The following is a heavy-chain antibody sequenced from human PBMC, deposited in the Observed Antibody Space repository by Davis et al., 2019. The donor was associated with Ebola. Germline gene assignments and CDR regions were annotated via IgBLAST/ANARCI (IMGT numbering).Heavy chain of an antibody. CDR2: INHSGST. D-gene: IGHD2-2*01. CDR3: SRSCSRTRNWFDP. CDR1: GGSFSGYY. J-gene: IGHJ5*02. V-gene: IGHV4-34*01. Sequence: PSETLSLTCAVYGGSFSGYYWSWIRQPPGKGLEWIGEINHSGSTNYNPSLKSRVTISVDTSKNQFSLKLSSVTAADTAVYYCSRSCSRTRNWFDPWGQGTLVTVSS.